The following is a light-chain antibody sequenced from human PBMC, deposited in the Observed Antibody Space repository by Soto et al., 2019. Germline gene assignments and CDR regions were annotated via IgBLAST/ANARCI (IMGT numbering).Light chain of an antibody. CDR2: DNT. Sequence: QSVLTQPPSVSAAPGQKVTLSCSGSSSNIGSNYVAWYQQLPGTAPKLLIFDNTERPSGIPDRFSASKSGTSATLGITGLQTGDEGDYYCATWDSSLSLVVFGGGTQLTVL. J-gene: IGLJ2*01. V-gene: IGLV1-51*01. CDR1: SSNIGSNY. CDR3: ATWDSSLSLVV.